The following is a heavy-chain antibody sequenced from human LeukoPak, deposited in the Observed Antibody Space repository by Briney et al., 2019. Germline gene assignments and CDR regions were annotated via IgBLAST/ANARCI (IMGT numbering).Heavy chain of an antibody. D-gene: IGHD3-16*02. CDR3: AKESYDYVWGSYRFRWFDP. CDR2: IYYNGIS. J-gene: IGHJ5*02. CDR1: GGSISGYY. Sequence: SETLSLTCTISGGSISGYYWSWIRQPPGKGLEWIAYIYYNGISNYNPSLKSRVIISVDSSKNQFSLKLTSVTAADTAVYYCAKESYDYVWGSYRFRWFDPWGQGTLVTVSS. V-gene: IGHV4-59*01.